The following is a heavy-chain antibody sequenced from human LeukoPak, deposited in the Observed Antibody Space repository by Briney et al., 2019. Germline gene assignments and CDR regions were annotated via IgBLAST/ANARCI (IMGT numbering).Heavy chain of an antibody. CDR3: ARYCGSTNCYVDAFDI. Sequence: SETLSLTCTVSGGSISSGSYYWSRIRQPAGKGLEWIGRIHTSGSTNYNPSLKSRVTMSVDTSKNQFSLKLSSVTAADTAVYYCARYCGSTNCYVDAFDIWGQGTVVTVSS. J-gene: IGHJ3*02. CDR2: IHTSGST. V-gene: IGHV4-61*02. CDR1: GGSISSGSYY. D-gene: IGHD2-2*01.